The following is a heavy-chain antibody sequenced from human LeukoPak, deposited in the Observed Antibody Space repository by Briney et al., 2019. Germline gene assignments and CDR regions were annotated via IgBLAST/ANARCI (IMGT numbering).Heavy chain of an antibody. CDR2: IKADGSGK. Sequence: GGSLRLSCAASGFGVSSNYMTWVRQAPGKGLERVANIKADGSGKYYVDSVRGRFSISRDNAKNSLYLELNSLRAEDTGVYFCARDRGWQQFDYWGQGTLVTVSS. CDR1: GFGVSSNY. J-gene: IGHJ4*01. V-gene: IGHV3-7*01. CDR3: ARDRGWQQFDY. D-gene: IGHD5-24*01.